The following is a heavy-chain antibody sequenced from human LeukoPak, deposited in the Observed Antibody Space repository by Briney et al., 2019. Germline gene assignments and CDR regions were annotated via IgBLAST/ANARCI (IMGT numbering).Heavy chain of an antibody. D-gene: IGHD6-13*01. CDR2: IIPIFGTA. CDR3: ARVQKGKPRYSSSSNDAFDI. V-gene: IGHV1-69*06. J-gene: IGHJ3*02. Sequence: GAPVKVSCKASGGTFSSYAISWVRQAPGQGLEWMGGIIPIFGTANYAQKFQGRVTITADKSTSTAYMELSSLRSEDTAVYYCARVQKGKPRYSSSSNDAFDIWGQGTMVTVSS. CDR1: GGTFSSYA.